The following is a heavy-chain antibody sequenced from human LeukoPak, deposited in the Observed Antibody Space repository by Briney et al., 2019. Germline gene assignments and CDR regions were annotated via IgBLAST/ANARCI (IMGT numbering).Heavy chain of an antibody. J-gene: IGHJ3*02. Sequence: GGSLRLSCAASGFTFSSYWMHWVRQAPGKGLVWVSRINSDGSSTSYADSVKGRFTISRDNAKNTLYVQMNSLRAEDTAVYYCVRGAYYDFWSGPDNYPDAFDIWGQGTMVTVSS. CDR2: INSDGSST. D-gene: IGHD3-3*01. V-gene: IGHV3-74*01. CDR3: VRGAYYDFWSGPDNYPDAFDI. CDR1: GFTFSSYW.